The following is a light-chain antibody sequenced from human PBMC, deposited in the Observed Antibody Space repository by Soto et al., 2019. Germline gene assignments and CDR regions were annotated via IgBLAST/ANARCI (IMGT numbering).Light chain of an antibody. V-gene: IGLV2-14*01. J-gene: IGLJ1*01. CDR1: SSDVGGSDY. CDR2: DVS. Sequence: QCALTQPASVSGSPGQSITISCTGTSSDVGGSDYVSWYQQYPGKAPKLIISDVSNRPSGVSNRFSGSKSGNTASLTISGLQAEDEADYYCSSYTSSSTYVFGTGTKVTVL. CDR3: SSYTSSSTYV.